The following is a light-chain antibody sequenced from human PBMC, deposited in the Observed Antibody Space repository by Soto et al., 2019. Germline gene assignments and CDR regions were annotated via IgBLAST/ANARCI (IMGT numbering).Light chain of an antibody. V-gene: IGKV3-15*01. Sequence: EIVMTQSPATLSVSPGERATLSCRASQSISSNLAWYQQKPGQGPRLLIYDASTRATGIPARFSGSGSGTDFTLTISSLQSEDLAVYYCQQYNNWLRWTFGQGTKVEIK. CDR3: QQYNNWLRWT. J-gene: IGKJ1*01. CDR2: DAS. CDR1: QSISSN.